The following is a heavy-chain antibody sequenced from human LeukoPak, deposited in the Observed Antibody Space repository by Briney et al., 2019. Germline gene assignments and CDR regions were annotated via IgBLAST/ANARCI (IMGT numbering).Heavy chain of an antibody. J-gene: IGHJ3*02. CDR1: GASLSGYY. Sequence: SETLSLTCAVYGASLSGYYWTWIRQLPGKGLEWIGEINHGGSTNYNPSLKSRVTISLDTSKNQFSLKLTSVTAADTAVYYCASCLSYWYDSSGHQVRDAFDIWGQGTRVIVSS. CDR2: INHGGST. CDR3: ASCLSYWYDSSGHQVRDAFDI. D-gene: IGHD3-22*01. V-gene: IGHV4-34*01.